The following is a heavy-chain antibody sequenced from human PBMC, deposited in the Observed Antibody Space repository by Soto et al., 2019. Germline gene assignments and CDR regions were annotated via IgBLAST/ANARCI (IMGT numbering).Heavy chain of an antibody. J-gene: IGHJ4*02. CDR1: GYTLTELS. D-gene: IGHD3-22*01. Sequence: ASVKVSCKVSGYTLTELSMHWVRQAPGKGLEWMGGFDPEDGETIYAQKFQGRVTMTEDTSTDTAYMELSSLRSEDTAVYYCATDTPRYYDSSGYYYYWGQGTLVTVSS. CDR3: ATDTPRYYDSSGYYYY. CDR2: FDPEDGET. V-gene: IGHV1-24*01.